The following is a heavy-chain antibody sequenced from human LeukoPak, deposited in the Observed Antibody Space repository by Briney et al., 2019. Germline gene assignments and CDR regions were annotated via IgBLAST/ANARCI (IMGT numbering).Heavy chain of an antibody. J-gene: IGHJ4*02. CDR2: VSLSGST. CDR3: ARSEINDYSRF. CDR1: GGSISSYH. D-gene: IGHD4-11*01. V-gene: IGHV4-59*08. Sequence: SETLSLTCTVSGGSISSYHWAWIRQPPGKGLEWIGSVSLSGSTYDNPSLKSRVTMSVDASKNQFSLKMRAVTAADTAVYYCARSEINDYSRFWGQGILVTVSS.